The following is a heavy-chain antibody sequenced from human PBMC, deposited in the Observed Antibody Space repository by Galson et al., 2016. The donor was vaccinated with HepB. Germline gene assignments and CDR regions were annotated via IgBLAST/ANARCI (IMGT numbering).Heavy chain of an antibody. V-gene: IGHV4-4*02. CDR2: IYHSGRT. J-gene: IGHJ5*02. Sequence: LSLTCAVSGGSISSSNWWSWVRQPPGKGLEWIGEIYHSGRTNDNPSLKSRVTISVDKSKNQFSLKLSSVTAADTAVYYCARYSYTSSWTEGNWFDPWGQGILVTVSS. CDR1: GGSISSSNW. D-gene: IGHD6-13*01. CDR3: ARYSYTSSWTEGNWFDP.